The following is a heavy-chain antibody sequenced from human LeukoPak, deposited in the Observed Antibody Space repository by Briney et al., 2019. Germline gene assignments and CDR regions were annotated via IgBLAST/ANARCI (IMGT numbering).Heavy chain of an antibody. CDR3: ARDCSGGSCLNWFDP. V-gene: IGHV1-2*03. Sequence: LVASVKVSCKASGYTFTGYYMHWVRQAPGQGLEWMGWINPNSGGTNYAQKFQGRVTMTRDTSISTAYMELSRLRSDDTAVYYCARDCSGGSCLNWFDPWGQGTLVTVSS. CDR1: GYTFTGYY. CDR2: INPNSGGT. J-gene: IGHJ5*02. D-gene: IGHD2-15*01.